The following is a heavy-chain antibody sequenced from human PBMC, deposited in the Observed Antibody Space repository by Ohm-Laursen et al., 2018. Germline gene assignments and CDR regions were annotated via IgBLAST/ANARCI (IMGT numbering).Heavy chain of an antibody. CDR1: GFSFSTYA. V-gene: IGHV3-30*18. D-gene: IGHD6-19*01. Sequence: SLRLSCAASGFSFSTYAMHWVRQPPGKGLEWVAVISYDGSNKYYADSVKGRFTISRDNPKNTLYLQMNSLRAEDTAVFFCAKGYDSAWYPDYWGQGTLVTVSS. CDR2: ISYDGSNK. CDR3: AKGYDSAWYPDY. J-gene: IGHJ4*02.